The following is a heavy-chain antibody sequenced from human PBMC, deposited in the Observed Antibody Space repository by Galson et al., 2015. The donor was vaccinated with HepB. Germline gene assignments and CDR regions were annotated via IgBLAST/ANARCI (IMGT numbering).Heavy chain of an antibody. CDR2: IYSGGST. D-gene: IGHD3-3*01. CDR1: GFTVSSNY. J-gene: IGHJ4*02. V-gene: IGHV3-66*01. Sequence: SLRLSCAASGFTVSSNYMSWVRQAPGKGLEWVSVIYSGGSTYYADSVKGRFTISRDNSKNTLYLQMNSLRAEDTAVYYCARAIFSWSGYPRYFYYWGQGTLVTVSS. CDR3: ARAIFSWSGYPRYFYY.